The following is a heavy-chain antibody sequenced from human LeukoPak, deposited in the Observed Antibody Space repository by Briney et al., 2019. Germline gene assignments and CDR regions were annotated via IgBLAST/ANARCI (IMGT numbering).Heavy chain of an antibody. CDR2: INPSGGST. Sequence: ASVKVSCKASGYTFTSYYMHWVRQAPGQGLEWMGIINPSGGSTSYAQKFQGRVTMTRDMSTSTDYMELSSPRSEDTAVYYCARDNSVEDTAWWFDPWGQGTLVTVSS. CDR1: GYTFTSYY. CDR3: ARDNSVEDTAWWFDP. V-gene: IGHV1-46*01. J-gene: IGHJ5*02. D-gene: IGHD4-23*01.